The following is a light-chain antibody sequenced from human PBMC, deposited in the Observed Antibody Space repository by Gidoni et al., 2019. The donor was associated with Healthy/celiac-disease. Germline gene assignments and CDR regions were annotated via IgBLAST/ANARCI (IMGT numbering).Light chain of an antibody. CDR3: QQYYTTPLD. J-gene: IGKJ1*01. Sequence: IVMTQSPDSLPVSLGERATINCRSSQSLLYTSNNKNYLAWYQQKPGQPPKLLISWASTRESGVPDRFSGRGSGTDFTLTISSLQAEDVAVYYCQQYYTTPLDFXXXTKVEIK. CDR2: WAS. CDR1: QSLLYTSNNKNY. V-gene: IGKV4-1*01.